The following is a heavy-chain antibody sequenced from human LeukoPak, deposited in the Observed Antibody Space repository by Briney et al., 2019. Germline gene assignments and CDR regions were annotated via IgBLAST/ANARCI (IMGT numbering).Heavy chain of an antibody. J-gene: IGHJ4*02. CDR1: GGTFSSYA. Sequence: SVKVSCKASGGTFSSYAISWVRQAPGQGLEWMGRIIPIFGTANYAQKFQGRVTITTDESTSTAYMELSSLRSEDTAVYYCARENGPGYYDSSGFAFDYWGQGTLVTVSS. D-gene: IGHD3-22*01. CDR2: IIPIFGTA. V-gene: IGHV1-69*05. CDR3: ARENGPGYYDSSGFAFDY.